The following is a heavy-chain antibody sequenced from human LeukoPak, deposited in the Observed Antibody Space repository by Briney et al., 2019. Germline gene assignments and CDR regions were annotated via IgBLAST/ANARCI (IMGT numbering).Heavy chain of an antibody. CDR2: INPNSGGT. J-gene: IGHJ3*02. D-gene: IGHD4-17*01. CDR1: GYTFTGYY. V-gene: IGHV1-2*02. CDR3: ARDVRYGDYVEDAFDI. Sequence: ASVKVSCKASGYTFTGYYMHWVRQAPGQGLEWMGWINPNSGGTNYAQKFQGRVTMTRDTPISTAYMELSRLRSDDTAVYYCARDVRYGDYVEDAFDIWGQGTMVTVSS.